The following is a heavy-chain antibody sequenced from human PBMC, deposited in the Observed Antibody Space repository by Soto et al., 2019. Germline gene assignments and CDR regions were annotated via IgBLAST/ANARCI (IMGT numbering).Heavy chain of an antibody. CDR2: ISYNGGGT. V-gene: IGHV3-23*01. CDR3: ARVPYCSSSSCYSYFDS. D-gene: IGHD2-2*01. J-gene: IGHJ4*02. Sequence: GGSLRLSCAASGFTFSKYAMTWARQAPGKGLEWVSAISYNGGGTYYVDSVKGRFTVSRDNSKNTLYLQMDSLRAEDTAVYYCARVPYCSSSSCYSYFDSWGQGTLVTVSS. CDR1: GFTFSKYA.